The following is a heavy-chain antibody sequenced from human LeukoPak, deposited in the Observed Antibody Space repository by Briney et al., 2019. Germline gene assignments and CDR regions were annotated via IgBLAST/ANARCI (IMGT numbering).Heavy chain of an antibody. CDR3: AKSELTYYYECYLS. V-gene: IGHV3-23*01. D-gene: IGHD3-22*01. Sequence: GGSLRLSCAASGFTFSSYGMSWVRQAPGKGLEWVSAISGSGGSTYYADSVKGRFTISRDNSKNTLYLQMNSLRAEDTAVYYCAKSELTYYYECYLSWGQGTLVTVSS. CDR2: ISGSGGST. CDR1: GFTFSSYG. J-gene: IGHJ4*02.